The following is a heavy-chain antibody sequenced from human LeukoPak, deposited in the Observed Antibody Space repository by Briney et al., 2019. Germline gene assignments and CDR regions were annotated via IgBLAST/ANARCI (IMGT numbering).Heavy chain of an antibody. J-gene: IGHJ6*02. CDR2: ISYDGSNK. D-gene: IGHD3-10*01. CDR3: ARAFDSSARGDYYGMDV. CDR1: GFTFSSYA. V-gene: IGHV3-30-3*01. Sequence: GGSLRLSCAASGFTFSSYAMHWVRQAPGKGLEWVAVISYDGSNKYYADSVKGRFTISRDNAKNSLYLQMNSLRAEDTAVYYCARAFDSSARGDYYGMDVWGQGTTVTVSS.